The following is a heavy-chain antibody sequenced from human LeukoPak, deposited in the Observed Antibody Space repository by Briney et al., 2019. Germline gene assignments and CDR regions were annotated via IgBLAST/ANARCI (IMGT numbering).Heavy chain of an antibody. CDR3: ARGVDCSGGSCYSVSNWFDP. D-gene: IGHD2-15*01. Sequence: ASVKVSCKASGGTFSSYAISWVRQAPGQGLEWMGGIIPIFGTANYAQKFQGRVTITADESTSTAYMELSSLRSEDTAVYYCARGVDCSGGSCYSVSNWFDPWGQGTLVTVSS. J-gene: IGHJ5*02. CDR2: IIPIFGTA. CDR1: GGTFSSYA. V-gene: IGHV1-69*13.